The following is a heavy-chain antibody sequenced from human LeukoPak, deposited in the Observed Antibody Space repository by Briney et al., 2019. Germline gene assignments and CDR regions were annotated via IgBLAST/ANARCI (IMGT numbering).Heavy chain of an antibody. CDR1: GGSISSYY. CDR2: IYTSGST. J-gene: IGHJ5*02. Sequence: SETLSLTCTVSGGSISSYYWSWIRQPAGKGLEWIGRIYTSGSTNYNPSLKSRVTMSVDTSKNQFSLKLSSVTAADTAVYYCARVWADSSGYYEGYNWFDPWGQGTLVTVSS. V-gene: IGHV4-4*07. D-gene: IGHD3-22*01. CDR3: ARVWADSSGYYEGYNWFDP.